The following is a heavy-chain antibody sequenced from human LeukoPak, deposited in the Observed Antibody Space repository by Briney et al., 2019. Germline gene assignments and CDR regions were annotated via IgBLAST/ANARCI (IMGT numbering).Heavy chain of an antibody. J-gene: IGHJ4*02. Sequence: ASVKVSCKASGYTFTSYGISWVRQAPGQGLERMGWISAYNGNTNYAQKLQGRVTMTTDTSTSTAYMELRSLRSDDTAVYYCARDLYYYYGSGSYLNDYWGQGTLVTVSS. CDR1: GYTFTSYG. CDR2: ISAYNGNT. V-gene: IGHV1-18*04. CDR3: ARDLYYYYGSGSYLNDY. D-gene: IGHD3-10*01.